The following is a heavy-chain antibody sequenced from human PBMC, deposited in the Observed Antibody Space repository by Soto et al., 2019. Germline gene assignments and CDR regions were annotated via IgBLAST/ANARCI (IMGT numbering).Heavy chain of an antibody. D-gene: IGHD3-22*01. CDR3: AKDPGSNYDSSGYSDY. V-gene: IGHV3-30*18. J-gene: IGHJ4*02. Sequence: GGSLRLSCAASGFTFSSYGMHLVRHAPGKGLEWVAVISYDGSNKYYADSVKGRFTISRDNSKNTLYLQMNSLRAEDTAVYYCAKDPGSNYDSSGYSDYWGQGT. CDR2: ISYDGSNK. CDR1: GFTFSSYG.